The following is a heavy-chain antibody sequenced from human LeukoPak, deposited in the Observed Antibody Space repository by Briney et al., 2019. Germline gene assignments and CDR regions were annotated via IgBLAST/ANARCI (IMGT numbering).Heavy chain of an antibody. CDR1: GGSFSGYY. CDR2: INHSGST. D-gene: IGHD3-22*01. J-gene: IGHJ4*02. V-gene: IGHV4-34*01. CDR3: ARGNPDYYDSSGYYYVVDY. Sequence: SETLSLTCAVYGGSFSGYYWSWIRQPPGKGLEWIGEINHSGSTNYNPSLKSRVTISVDTSENQFSLKLSSVTAADTAVYYCARGNPDYYDSSGYYYVVDYWGQGTLVTVSS.